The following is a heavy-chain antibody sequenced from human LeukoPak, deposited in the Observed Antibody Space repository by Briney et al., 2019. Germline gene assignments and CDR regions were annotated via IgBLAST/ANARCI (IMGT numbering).Heavy chain of an antibody. CDR2: VYYSGST. D-gene: IGHD4-11*01. V-gene: IGHV4-39*01. J-gene: IGHJ4*02. Sequence: SETLSLTCTVSGGSFSSNSYYRGWIRQPPGKGLEWIGTVYYSGSTYYNPSLKGRVTISVDTSKNQFSLKLSSVTAADTAVYYCARQTFYSNSKYYFDYWGQGTLVTVSS. CDR1: GGSFSSNSYY. CDR3: ARQTFYSNSKYYFDY.